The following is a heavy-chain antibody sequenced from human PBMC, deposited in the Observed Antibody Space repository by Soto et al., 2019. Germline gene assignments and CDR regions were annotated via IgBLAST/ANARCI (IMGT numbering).Heavy chain of an antibody. CDR2: INQDGNED. V-gene: IGHV3-7*01. Sequence: GGSLRLSCAASGFTFSSYWMNWVRQAPGKGLEWVANINQDGNEDNLLDSVKGRFAISRDNAKNSLFLQMNSLRVDDTAVYYCARTGDGHHDFLDYWGQGALVTVSS. J-gene: IGHJ4*02. CDR3: ARTGDGHHDFLDY. D-gene: IGHD1-1*01. CDR1: GFTFSSYW.